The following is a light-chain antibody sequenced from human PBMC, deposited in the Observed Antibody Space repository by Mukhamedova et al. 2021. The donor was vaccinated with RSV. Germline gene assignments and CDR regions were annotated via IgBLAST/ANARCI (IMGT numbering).Light chain of an antibody. V-gene: IGKV1-33*01. CDR2: DAS. Sequence: CSYKQWYQRRVHGKAPKLLIYDASNLETGVPSRFSGSGSGTDFTFTISSLQPEDIATYYCQQYDILPRVFGPGTKVDI. CDR1: CSY. J-gene: IGKJ3*01. CDR3: QQYDILPRV.